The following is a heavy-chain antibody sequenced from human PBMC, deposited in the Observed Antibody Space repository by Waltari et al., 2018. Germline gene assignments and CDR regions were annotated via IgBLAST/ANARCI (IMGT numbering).Heavy chain of an antibody. CDR1: GYTFTSSG. V-gene: IGHV1-18*01. CDR2: ISAYNGNT. J-gene: IGHJ6*03. Sequence: QVQLVQSGAEVKKPGASVKVSCKASGYTFTSSGISWVRQAPGQGLAWMGWISAYNGNTNYAQKLQGRVTMTTDTSTSTAYMELRSLRSDDTAVYYCARVLRDFWSGYEYYYYYMDVWGKGTTVTVSS. CDR3: ARVLRDFWSGYEYYYYYMDV. D-gene: IGHD3-3*01.